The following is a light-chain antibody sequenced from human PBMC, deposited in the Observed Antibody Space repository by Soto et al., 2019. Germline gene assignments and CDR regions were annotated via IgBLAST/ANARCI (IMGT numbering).Light chain of an antibody. CDR2: AAS. CDR3: QQYNSWIT. Sequence: IVMTWTRATLSLSPGARSILSCRSSQSISISLAWYQQKPGQAPRLLIYAASNRATGVPARFSGSWSGTEFTLTISSLQSEDFAVYYCQQYNSWITFGQGTRLEIK. V-gene: IGKV3-15*01. J-gene: IGKJ5*01. CDR1: QSISIS.